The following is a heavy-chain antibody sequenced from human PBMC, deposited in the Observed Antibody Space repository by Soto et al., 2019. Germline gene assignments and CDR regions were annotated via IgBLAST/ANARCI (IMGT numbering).Heavy chain of an antibody. Sequence: QLQLQESGPGLVKPSETLSLTCTVSGGSISSSSYYWGWIRQPPGKGLEWIGSIYYSGSTYYNPSLKSRVTISVDTSKNQFSLKLSSVTAADTAVYYCARHSVYDFWSGYPSYWYFDLWGRGTLVTVSS. V-gene: IGHV4-39*01. J-gene: IGHJ2*01. CDR1: GGSISSSSYY. CDR2: IYYSGST. CDR3: ARHSVYDFWSGYPSYWYFDL. D-gene: IGHD3-3*01.